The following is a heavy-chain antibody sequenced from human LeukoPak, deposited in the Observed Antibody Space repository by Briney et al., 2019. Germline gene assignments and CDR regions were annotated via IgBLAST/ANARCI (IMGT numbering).Heavy chain of an antibody. CDR1: GGTFSSYT. CDR3: ARKGGLGTYGIFDY. V-gene: IGHV1-69*02. D-gene: IGHD3-10*01. CDR2: IIPILGEP. Sequence: SVKVSCKASGGTFSSYTISWVRQAPGQGLEWMGRIIPILGEPDYAQNFQGRVTITADMSTSTAYMELSSLRSEDTAVYYCARKGGLGTYGIFDYWGQGTLVTVSS. J-gene: IGHJ4*02.